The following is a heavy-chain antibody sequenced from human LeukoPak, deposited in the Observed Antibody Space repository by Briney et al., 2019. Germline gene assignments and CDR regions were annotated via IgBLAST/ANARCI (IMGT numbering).Heavy chain of an antibody. CDR2: INPTGGST. CDR1: GYTFPSYF. V-gene: IGHV1-46*01. J-gene: IGHJ6*02. D-gene: IGHD6-13*01. Sequence: ASVKVSCTASGYTFPSYFMHWVRQAPGQGLEWMGLINPTGGSTTYAQKFQGRVTMTRDTSTSTVYMELSSLRSDDTAVYYCASPASSWYVRYYYYGMTSGAKGPRSPSP. CDR3: ASPASSWYVRYYYYGMTS.